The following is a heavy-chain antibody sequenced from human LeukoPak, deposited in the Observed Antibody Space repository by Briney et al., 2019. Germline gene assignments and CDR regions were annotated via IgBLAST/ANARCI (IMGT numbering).Heavy chain of an antibody. D-gene: IGHD3-10*01. J-gene: IGHJ6*02. CDR2: IIPIFDTA. CDR3: ARLLNLWFGPDYGMDV. Sequence: SVKVSCKASGGTFISYAISWVRQAPGQGLEWMGGIIPIFDTANYAQKFQGRVTITADESTSTAYMELSSLRSEDTAVYYCARLLNLWFGPDYGMDVWGQGTTVTVSS. V-gene: IGHV1-69*13. CDR1: GGTFISYA.